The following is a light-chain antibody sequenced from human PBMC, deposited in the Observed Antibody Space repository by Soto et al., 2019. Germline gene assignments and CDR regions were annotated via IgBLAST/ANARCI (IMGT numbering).Light chain of an antibody. V-gene: IGKV1-27*01. CDR3: QKYNSAPWT. CDR1: QGISNY. CDR2: AAS. Sequence: DIQMTKSPSSLSASVGDRVTITCRASQGISNYLAWYQQKPGKVPKLLIYAASTLQSGVPSRFSGSGSGTEFTLTISSLQPEDVATYYCQKYNSAPWTFGQGNKVEIK. J-gene: IGKJ1*01.